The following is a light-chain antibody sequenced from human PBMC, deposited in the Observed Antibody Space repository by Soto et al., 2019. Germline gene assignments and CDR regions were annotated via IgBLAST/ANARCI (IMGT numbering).Light chain of an antibody. J-gene: IGLJ3*02. V-gene: IGLV2-14*01. CDR3: NSYTSSGTVV. CDR2: AV. Sequence: QSALTQPASVSGWPGQSITIYCTGTSSDVGGSNYVSWYQLSPGKSPKLLIHAVDRPSGVSNRLSGSKSGNTASLTSSGLQAEDEADYYCNSYTSSGTVVFGGGTKGTVL. CDR1: SSDVGGSNY.